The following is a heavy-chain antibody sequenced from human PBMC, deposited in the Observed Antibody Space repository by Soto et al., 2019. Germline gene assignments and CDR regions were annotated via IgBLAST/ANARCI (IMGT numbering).Heavy chain of an antibody. Sequence: QLQLQESGPALVKPSETLSLTCTVSGASITSITYSWGWIRKSQNKVLVWFGILLTGGSPSYNPSLEIRVTLSLDTSKNKFSLRMTSVNASETGVYYCSRCTPDLLQSNFWSGYYLSYFDYWGPGSLVTLSA. CDR3: SRCTPDLLQSNFWSGYYLSYFDY. CDR1: GASITSITYS. CDR2: LLTGGSP. J-gene: IGHJ4*02. V-gene: IGHV4-39*01. D-gene: IGHD3-3*01.